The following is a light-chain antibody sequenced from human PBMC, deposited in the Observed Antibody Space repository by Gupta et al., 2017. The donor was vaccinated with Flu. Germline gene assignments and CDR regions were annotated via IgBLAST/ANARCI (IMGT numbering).Light chain of an antibody. Sequence: TGQTASIACSVDKLGDKYASWYQQKPGQYHVLVIYKDSKRATATPERCSGYNSVNTATLTISGTQARDEDDYYGQAWDSSTVVFGGGTKLTV. CDR3: QAWDSSTVV. CDR2: KDS. J-gene: IGLJ2*01. CDR1: KLGDKY. V-gene: IGLV3-1*01.